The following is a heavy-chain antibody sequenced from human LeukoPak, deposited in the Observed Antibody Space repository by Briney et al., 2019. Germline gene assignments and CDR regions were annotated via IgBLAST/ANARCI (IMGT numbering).Heavy chain of an antibody. CDR2: IIGSGGST. CDR1: GFTYSRYA. D-gene: IGHD3-10*02. CDR3: ARGFYFVGRQPAYAFDF. Sequence: GGSLRLSCAASGFTYSRYAMSWVRQAPGKRLEWVAAIIGSGGSTYYAHSVKGRFTISRDYSHNTLYLPMDSLRAEDTAVYYFARGFYFVGRQPAYAFDFWGLGTLVTVSS. J-gene: IGHJ4*02. V-gene: IGHV3-23*01.